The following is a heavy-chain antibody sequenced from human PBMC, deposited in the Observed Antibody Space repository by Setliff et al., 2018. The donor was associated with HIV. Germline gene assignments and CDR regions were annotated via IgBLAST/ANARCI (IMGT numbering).Heavy chain of an antibody. V-gene: IGHV3-7*01. CDR1: GFRFRSYW. CDR2: VKQDGTET. J-gene: IGHJ4*02. Sequence: VGSLRLSCAASGFRFRSYWMSWVRQAPGKGLESVANVKQDGTETLYVDSVKGRFTISRDNANNLVYLQMNSLRVEDTAVYFCARWGSGSYERVFDYWGQGMLVTSPQ. D-gene: IGHD1-26*01. CDR3: ARWGSGSYERVFDY.